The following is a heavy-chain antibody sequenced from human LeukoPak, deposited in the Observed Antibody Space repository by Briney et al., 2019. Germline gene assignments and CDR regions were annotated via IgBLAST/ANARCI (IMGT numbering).Heavy chain of an antibody. CDR2: IIPILGIA. CDR1: GGTFSSYA. CDR3: ARDWYSSGWYTD. Sequence: SVKVSCKASGGTFSSYAISWVRQAPGQGLEWMGRIIPILGIANYAQKLQGRVTITADKSTSTAYMELSSLRSEDTAVYYCARDWYSSGWYTDWGQGTLVTVSS. V-gene: IGHV1-69*04. D-gene: IGHD6-19*01. J-gene: IGHJ4*02.